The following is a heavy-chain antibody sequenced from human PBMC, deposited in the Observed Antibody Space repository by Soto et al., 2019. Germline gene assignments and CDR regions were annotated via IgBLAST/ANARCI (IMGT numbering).Heavy chain of an antibody. CDR1: GGSITSGGYY. V-gene: IGHV4-31*03. Sequence: SETLSLTCTVSGGSITSGGYYWSWIRQHPGKGLEWIGYIYYSGFTYYNPSLKSRVTISVDTSKNQFSLKLSSVTAADTAVYYCAKNWNWGSLVHWGQGTLVTVSS. CDR2: IYYSGFT. CDR3: AKNWNWGSLVH. J-gene: IGHJ4*02. D-gene: IGHD7-27*01.